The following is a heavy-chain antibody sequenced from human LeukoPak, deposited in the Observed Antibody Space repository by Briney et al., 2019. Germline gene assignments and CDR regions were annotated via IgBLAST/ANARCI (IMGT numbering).Heavy chain of an antibody. D-gene: IGHD5-18*01. CDR1: GFSFSSYG. V-gene: IGHV3-30*02. CDR2: IRSDGSNK. J-gene: IGHJ4*02. Sequence: GGSLRLSCAGSGFSFSSYGMHWVRQAPGRGEWMAFIRSDGSNKYYADSVKGRFTISRDNSKNTLYLQMNSLRAEDTAVYYCAKVGYSYGYFDYWGQGTLVTVSS. CDR3: AKVGYSYGYFDY.